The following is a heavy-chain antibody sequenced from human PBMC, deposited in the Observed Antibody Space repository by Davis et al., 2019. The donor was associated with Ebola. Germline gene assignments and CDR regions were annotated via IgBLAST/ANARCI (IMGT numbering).Heavy chain of an antibody. V-gene: IGHV1-69*06. Sequence: SVKVSCKASGGTFSSYAISWVRQAPGQGLEWMGGIIPIFATANYAQKFQGRVTITADKSTSTAYMELSSLRSEDTAVYYCARDWAGATDYYYYGMDVWGQGTTVTVSS. CDR1: GGTFSSYA. CDR2: IIPIFATA. J-gene: IGHJ6*02. D-gene: IGHD1-26*01. CDR3: ARDWAGATDYYYYGMDV.